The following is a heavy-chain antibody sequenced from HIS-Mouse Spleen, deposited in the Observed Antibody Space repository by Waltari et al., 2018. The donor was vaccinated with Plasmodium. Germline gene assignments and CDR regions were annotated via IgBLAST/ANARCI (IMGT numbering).Heavy chain of an antibody. D-gene: IGHD3-3*01. CDR2: IYYGGST. CDR1: GGPISSSSYY. J-gene: IGHJ4*02. V-gene: IGHV4-39*01. Sequence: QLQLQESGPGLVKPSETLSLTCTVSGGPISSSSYYWGWIRPPPGKGLEWIGSIYYGGSTYYNPSLKSRVTISVDTSKNQFSLKLSSVTAADTAVYYCARHRIFGVVISYFDYWGQGTLVTVSS. CDR3: ARHRIFGVVISYFDY.